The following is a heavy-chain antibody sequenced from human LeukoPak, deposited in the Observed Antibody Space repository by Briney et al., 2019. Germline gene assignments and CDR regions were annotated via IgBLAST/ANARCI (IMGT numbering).Heavy chain of an antibody. Sequence: SETLSLTCTVSGYPISSGYYWGWIRQPPGKGLEWIGGIYHRGSTYYNPSLKSRVTISVDTSKNQFSLKLSSVTAADTAVYYCARTPPYYDILTDHYYYYMDVWGKGTTVTVSS. CDR2: IYHRGST. D-gene: IGHD3-9*01. CDR3: ARTPPYYDILTDHYYYYMDV. J-gene: IGHJ6*03. V-gene: IGHV4-38-2*02. CDR1: GYPISSGYY.